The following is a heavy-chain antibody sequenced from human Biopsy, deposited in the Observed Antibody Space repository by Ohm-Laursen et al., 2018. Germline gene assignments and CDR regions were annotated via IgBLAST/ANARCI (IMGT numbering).Heavy chain of an antibody. D-gene: IGHD5-24*01. V-gene: IGHV1-69*04. J-gene: IGHJ6*02. CDR2: IIPIIGTT. CDR1: GGTFGSYA. CDR3: ARAGVGSDGTDSYYYGMDV. Sequence: SVKVSCKASGGTFGSYAISWVRQAPGQGLEWMGRIIPIIGTTNYAQKFQGRVTLTADKSTTTAYMELSSLRSDDTAVYYCARAGVGSDGTDSYYYGMDVWGPGTTVTVSS.